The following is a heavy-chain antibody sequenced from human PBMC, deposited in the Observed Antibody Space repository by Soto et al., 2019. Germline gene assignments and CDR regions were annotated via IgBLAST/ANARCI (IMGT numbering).Heavy chain of an antibody. J-gene: IGHJ4*02. Sequence: SETLSLTCTVSGGSISSGGYYWSWIRQHPGKGLEWIGYIYYSGSTYYNPSLKSRVTISVDTSKNQFSLKLSSVTAADTAVYYCARDMLPGYYDSSGSGGWGQGTLVTVSS. D-gene: IGHD3-22*01. CDR3: ARDMLPGYYDSSGSGG. CDR2: IYYSGST. V-gene: IGHV4-31*03. CDR1: GGSISSGGYY.